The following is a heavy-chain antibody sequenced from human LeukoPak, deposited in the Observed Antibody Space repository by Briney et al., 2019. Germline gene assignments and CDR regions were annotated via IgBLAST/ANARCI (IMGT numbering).Heavy chain of an antibody. CDR3: ARNGGYGKFDY. CDR2: IDHSGST. CDR1: GYSISSIYY. J-gene: IGHJ4*02. V-gene: IGHV4-38-2*01. D-gene: IGHD1-26*01. Sequence: PSETLSLTCAVSGYSISSIYYWGWIRRPPGKGLEWIGTIDHSGSTYYNPSLKSRVTLSVGTSKNQFSLNLSSVTAADTAFYYCARNGGYGKFDYWGQGILVTVSS.